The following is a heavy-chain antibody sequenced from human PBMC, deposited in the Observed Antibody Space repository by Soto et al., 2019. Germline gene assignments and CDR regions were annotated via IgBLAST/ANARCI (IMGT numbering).Heavy chain of an antibody. Sequence: ASVKVSCKASGCTFSSYAISWVRQAPGQRLEWMGWINAGNGNTKYSQKFQGRVTITRDTSASTAYMELSSLRSEDTAVYYCARRVAVAGTFDYWGQGTLVTVSS. CDR2: INAGNGNT. D-gene: IGHD6-19*01. V-gene: IGHV1-3*01. CDR1: GCTFSSYA. J-gene: IGHJ4*02. CDR3: ARRVAVAGTFDY.